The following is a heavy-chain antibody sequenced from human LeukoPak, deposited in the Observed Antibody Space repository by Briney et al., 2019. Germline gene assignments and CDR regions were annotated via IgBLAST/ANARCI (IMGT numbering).Heavy chain of an antibody. J-gene: IGHJ4*02. D-gene: IGHD3-22*01. Sequence: GESLRISCKASEYSFTNYWISWVRQMPGKGLEWMGRIDPSDSYTNYSPSFQGHVTISADKSVNTAYLQWSSLRASDTAMYYCARLPMTLNYFDYCGQGTLVTVSS. CDR2: IDPSDSYT. CDR3: ARLPMTLNYFDY. CDR1: EYSFTNYW. V-gene: IGHV5-10-1*01.